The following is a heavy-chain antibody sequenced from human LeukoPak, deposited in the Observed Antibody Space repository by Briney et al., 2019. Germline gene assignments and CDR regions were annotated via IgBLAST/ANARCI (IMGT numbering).Heavy chain of an antibody. CDR1: GYSISSGYY. CDR3: ARIAAAGQFDY. D-gene: IGHD6-13*01. J-gene: IGHJ4*02. Sequence: PSETLSLTCTVSGYSISSGYYWGWIRPPPGKGLEWIGSIYHSGSTYYNPSLKSRVTISVDTSKNQFSLKLSSVTAADAAVYYCARIAAAGQFDYWGQGTLVTVSS. CDR2: IYHSGST. V-gene: IGHV4-38-2*02.